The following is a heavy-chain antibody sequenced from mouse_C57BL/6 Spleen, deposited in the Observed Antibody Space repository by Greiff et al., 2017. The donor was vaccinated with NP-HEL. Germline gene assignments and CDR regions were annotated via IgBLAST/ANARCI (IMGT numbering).Heavy chain of an antibody. D-gene: IGHD1-1*02. V-gene: IGHV1-64*01. CDR2: IHPNSGST. CDR1: GYTFTSYW. CDR3: AVRGGGGYFDY. Sequence: VQLQQSGAELVKPGASVKLSCKASGYTFTSYWMHWVKQRPGQGLEWIGMIHPNSGSTNYNEKFKSKATLTVDKSSSTAYMQLSSLTSEDSAVYYCAVRGGGGYFDYWGQGTTLTVSS. J-gene: IGHJ2*01.